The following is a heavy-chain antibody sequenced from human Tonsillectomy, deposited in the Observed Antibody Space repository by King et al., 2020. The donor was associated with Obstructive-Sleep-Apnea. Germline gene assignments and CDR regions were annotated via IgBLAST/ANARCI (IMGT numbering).Heavy chain of an antibody. V-gene: IGHV4-34*01. CDR2: VNHSGST. Sequence: VQLQQWGAGLLQPSETLSLTCAVYGGSFSGYYWSWIRQPPGKGLEWIGEVNHSGSTNYNPSLKTRVTISVDTSKNQLFLHLSSVTAADTAVYYCAKGLVGRLSPGLDVWGQGTTVTVSS. J-gene: IGHJ6*02. CDR1: GGSFSGYY. D-gene: IGHD1-26*01. CDR3: AKGLVGRLSPGLDV.